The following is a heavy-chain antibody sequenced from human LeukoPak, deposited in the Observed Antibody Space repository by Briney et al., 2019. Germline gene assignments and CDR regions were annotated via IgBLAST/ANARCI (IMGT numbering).Heavy chain of an antibody. D-gene: IGHD4-17*01. V-gene: IGHV3-9*01. CDR1: GFTFDDYA. J-gene: IGHJ6*02. CDR2: ISWNIGII. Sequence: PGGSLRLSCAASGFTFDDYAMHWVRHAPGKGMEWVSGISWNIGIIGYADSVKGRFTISRDNAKNSLYLQMNSLRDEDTAFYYCARFNGDYYGMDVWGQGTTVTVSS. CDR3: ARFNGDYYGMDV.